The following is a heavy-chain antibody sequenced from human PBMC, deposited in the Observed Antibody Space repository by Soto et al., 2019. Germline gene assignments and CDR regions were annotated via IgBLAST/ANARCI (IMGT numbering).Heavy chain of an antibody. J-gene: IGHJ6*02. CDR2: LNPISGNT. D-gene: IGHD3-9*01. V-gene: IGHV1-8*01. CDR3: ARVQYDILTGIYYYGMDV. Sequence: QVQLVQSGAEVKKPGASVKVSCKASGYTFTSYDINWVRQATGQGLEWMGWLNPISGNTGYAQKFQGRVTMTRNTTISTGYKELSSLRSEDTAVYYCARVQYDILTGIYYYGMDVWGQGTTVTVSS. CDR1: GYTFTSYD.